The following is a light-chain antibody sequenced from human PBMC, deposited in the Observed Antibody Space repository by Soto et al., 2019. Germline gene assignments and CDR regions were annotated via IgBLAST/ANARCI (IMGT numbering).Light chain of an antibody. Sequence: IVLTHSPGTLYLSPGERATLSCRASQSVSSSYLAWYQQKPGQAPRLLIYGASSRATGIPDRFSGSGSGTDFTLTISRLEPEDFAVYYCQQYGSSPPWTFGQGTKV. CDR1: QSVSSSY. CDR3: QQYGSSPPWT. V-gene: IGKV3-20*01. J-gene: IGKJ1*01. CDR2: GAS.